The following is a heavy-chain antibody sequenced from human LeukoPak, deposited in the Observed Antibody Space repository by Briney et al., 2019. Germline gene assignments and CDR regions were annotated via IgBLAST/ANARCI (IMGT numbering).Heavy chain of an antibody. D-gene: IGHD1-1*01. CDR3: ARDSNYVFDI. V-gene: IGHV3-30*02. Sequence: GGSLRLSCAASGFTFTTYGMHWVRQAPGKGLEWVAFIQNDEIDKFYADSVKGRFTVSRDNAKNSLYLQMNSLRAEDTAVYYCARDSNYVFDIWGQGTMVTVSS. CDR1: GFTFTTYG. J-gene: IGHJ3*02. CDR2: IQNDEIDK.